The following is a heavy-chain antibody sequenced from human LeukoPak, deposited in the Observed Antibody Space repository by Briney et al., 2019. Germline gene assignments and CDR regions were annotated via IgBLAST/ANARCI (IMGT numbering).Heavy chain of an antibody. Sequence: ASVKVSCKASGYTFTTYGIGWVRQAPGQGLEWMGWISAYNGNTNYAQKLQGRVTMTTDTSTSTAYMELRSLRSDDTAAYYCAIGEDFDIFDYWGQGTLVTVSS. CDR3: AIGEDFDIFDY. CDR1: GYTFTTYG. D-gene: IGHD3-9*01. CDR2: ISAYNGNT. V-gene: IGHV1-18*01. J-gene: IGHJ4*02.